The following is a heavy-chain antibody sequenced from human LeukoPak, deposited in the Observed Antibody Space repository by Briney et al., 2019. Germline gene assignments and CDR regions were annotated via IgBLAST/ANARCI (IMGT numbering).Heavy chain of an antibody. J-gene: IGHJ4*02. Sequence: GGSLRLSCAASGFTFSNYWMHWVRQVPGKGLVWVSRIKDDGSVTDYADSVKGRFTISRDNAKNTLYLQMNSLRAEDTAVYYCARVGLYSSSSGYWGQGTLVTVSS. CDR1: GFTFSNYW. CDR2: IKDDGSVT. D-gene: IGHD6-6*01. CDR3: ARVGLYSSSSGY. V-gene: IGHV3-74*01.